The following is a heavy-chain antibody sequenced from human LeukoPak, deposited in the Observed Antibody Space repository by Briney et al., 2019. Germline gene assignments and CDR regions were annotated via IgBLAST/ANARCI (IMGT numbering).Heavy chain of an antibody. Sequence: SETLSLTCAVYGGSFSGYYWSWIRQPPGKGLEWIGEINHSGSTNYNPSLKSRVTISVDTSKNQSSLTLSSVTAADTAVYYCARVMNLYGMDVWGQGTPVTVSS. J-gene: IGHJ6*02. CDR2: INHSGST. CDR3: ARVMNLYGMDV. CDR1: GGSFSGYY. D-gene: IGHD2-8*01. V-gene: IGHV4-34*01.